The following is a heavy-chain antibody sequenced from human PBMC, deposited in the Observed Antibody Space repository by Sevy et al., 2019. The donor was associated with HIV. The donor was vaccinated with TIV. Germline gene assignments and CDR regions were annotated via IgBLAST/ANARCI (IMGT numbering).Heavy chain of an antibody. Sequence: GGSLRLSCAASGFTFSTYGMHWVRQAPGKGLEWVAVMGFDGSNTYYADSVKGRFTISRDIAKNTLHLQMNSLRAEDTAVYYCARDLEFYDYGDYGPAFMPDYWGQGTLVTVSS. CDR1: GFTFSTYG. J-gene: IGHJ4*02. V-gene: IGHV3-33*01. CDR3: ARDLEFYDYGDYGPAFMPDY. D-gene: IGHD4-17*01. CDR2: MGFDGSNT.